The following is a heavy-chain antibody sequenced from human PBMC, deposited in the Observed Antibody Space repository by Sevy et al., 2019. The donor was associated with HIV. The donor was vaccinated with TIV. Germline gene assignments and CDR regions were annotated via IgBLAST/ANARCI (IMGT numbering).Heavy chain of an antibody. D-gene: IGHD7-27*01. CDR3: ARETGELDY. CDR2: ISSSSSYI. V-gene: IGHV3-21*01. Sequence: GGSLRLSCAASGFTFSSYSMNWVRQAPGKGLEWVSSISSSSSYIYYVDSVKGRFTISRDNAKNSLYLQMNSLRAEDTAVYYCARETGELDYWGQGTLVTVSS. CDR1: GFTFSSYS. J-gene: IGHJ4*02.